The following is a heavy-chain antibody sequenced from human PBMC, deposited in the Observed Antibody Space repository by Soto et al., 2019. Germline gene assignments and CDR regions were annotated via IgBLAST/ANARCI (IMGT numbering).Heavy chain of an antibody. CDR3: ARDPSGIAAEGWFDP. J-gene: IGHJ5*02. CDR1: GGSISSGGYY. D-gene: IGHD6-13*01. Sequence: QVQLQESGPGLVKPSQTLSLTCTVSGGSISSGGYYWSWIRQHPGKGLEWIGYIYYSGSTYYNPSLKSRVTISVDTSKNQFSLKLSSVTAADTVVYYCARDPSGIAAEGWFDPWGQGTLVTVSS. CDR2: IYYSGST. V-gene: IGHV4-31*03.